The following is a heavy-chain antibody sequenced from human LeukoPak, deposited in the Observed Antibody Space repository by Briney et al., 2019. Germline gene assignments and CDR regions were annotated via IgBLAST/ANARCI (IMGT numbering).Heavy chain of an antibody. J-gene: IGHJ3*02. CDR1: GYTFTSYY. CDR2: INPSGGST. Sequence: ASVKVSCKASGYTFTSYYMHWVRQAPGQGLEWMGIINPSGGSTSYAQKFQGRVTMTRDTSTSTVYMELSSLRSEDTAVYYGAREDGCSSTSCYEAFDIWGQGTMVTVSS. V-gene: IGHV1-46*01. D-gene: IGHD2-2*01. CDR3: AREDGCSSTSCYEAFDI.